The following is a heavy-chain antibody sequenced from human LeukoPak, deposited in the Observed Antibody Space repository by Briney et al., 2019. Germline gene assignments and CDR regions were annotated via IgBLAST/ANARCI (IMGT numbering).Heavy chain of an antibody. CDR1: GLTFSSHA. CDR2: VSGSGGST. D-gene: IGHD2-2*01. CDR3: AKDARHCSSTSCYFDY. J-gene: IGHJ4*02. Sequence: GGSLRLSCAASGLTFSSHAMSWVRQAPGKGLEWVSVVSGSGGSTYYADSVKGRFTISRVNSKNTLYLQMNSLRAEDTAIYYCAKDARHCSSTSCYFDYWGQGTLVTVSS. V-gene: IGHV3-23*01.